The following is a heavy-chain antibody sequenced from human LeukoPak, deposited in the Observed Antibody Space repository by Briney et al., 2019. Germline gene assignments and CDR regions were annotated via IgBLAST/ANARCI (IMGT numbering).Heavy chain of an antibody. CDR2: INHSEST. V-gene: IGHV4-34*01. D-gene: IGHD5-18*01. CDR1: GGSFSGYY. J-gene: IGHJ5*02. CDR3: ARGIQPRSNWFDP. Sequence: PSETLSLTCAVYGGSFSGYYWSWIRQPPGKGLEWIGEINHSESTNYNPSLKSRVTISVDTSKNQFSLKLSSVTAADTAVYYCARGIQPRSNWFDPWGQGTLVTVSS.